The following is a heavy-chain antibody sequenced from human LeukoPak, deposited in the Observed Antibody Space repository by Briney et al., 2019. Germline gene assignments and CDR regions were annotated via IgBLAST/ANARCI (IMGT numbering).Heavy chain of an antibody. CDR1: GFTFSSYA. Sequence: GGSLRLSCAASGFTFSSYAMSWVRQAPGKGLEWVSAISGSGGSTYYADSVKGRFTISRDNAKNSLYLQMNSLRAEDTAVYYCARVGDENYFDYWGQGTLVTVSS. J-gene: IGHJ4*02. CDR2: ISGSGGST. V-gene: IGHV3-23*01. CDR3: ARVGDENYFDY. D-gene: IGHD3-16*01.